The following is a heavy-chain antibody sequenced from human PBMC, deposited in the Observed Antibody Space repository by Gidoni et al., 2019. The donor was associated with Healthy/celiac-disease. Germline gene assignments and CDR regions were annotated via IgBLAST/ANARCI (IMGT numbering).Heavy chain of an antibody. CDR2: INHSGST. CDR3: ARERYYGSGSYSYYFDY. V-gene: IGHV4-34*01. D-gene: IGHD3-10*01. Sequence: GLEWIGEINHSGSTNYNPSLKSRVTISVDTSKNQFSLKLSSVTAADTAVYYCARERYYGSGSYSYYFDYWGQGTLVTVSS. J-gene: IGHJ4*02.